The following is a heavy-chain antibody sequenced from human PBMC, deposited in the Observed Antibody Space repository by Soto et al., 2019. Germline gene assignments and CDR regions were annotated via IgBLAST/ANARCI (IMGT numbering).Heavy chain of an antibody. V-gene: IGHV3-9*01. CDR3: ARSPQYCSSTNCRAYRDY. D-gene: IGHD2-2*01. CDR1: GFSFDNYA. CDR2: ISWNSGNT. J-gene: IGHJ4*02. Sequence: EVQLLESGGGLVQPGRSLRLSCAASGFSFDNYAMHWVRQAPGKGLEWVSSISWNSGNTDYADSVKGRFIISRDSAKNSLYLPMNSLRAEDTALYYCARSPQYCSSTNCRAYRDYWGQGTLVTVSS.